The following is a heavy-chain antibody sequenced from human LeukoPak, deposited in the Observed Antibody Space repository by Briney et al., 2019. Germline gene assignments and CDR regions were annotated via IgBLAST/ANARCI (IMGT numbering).Heavy chain of an antibody. V-gene: IGHV3-23*01. J-gene: IGHJ4*02. CDR3: VGTFTVFGVVSTIE. CDR2: IRFSGDNRGDNT. Sequence: GSLRLSCAGFGFTFKLYSIDWVRQAPGKGLEGVSSIRFSGDNRGDNTYYADSVRGRFSISRDNSQNTVFLQMSSLRVDDTAAYYCVGTFTVFGVVSTIEWGQGTLVAVSS. CDR1: GFTFKLYS. D-gene: IGHD3-3*01.